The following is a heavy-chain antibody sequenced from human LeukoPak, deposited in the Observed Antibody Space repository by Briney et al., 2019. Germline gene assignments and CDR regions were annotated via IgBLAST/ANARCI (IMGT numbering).Heavy chain of an antibody. CDR3: ASLPTIFGVVIIGDAFDI. V-gene: IGHV4-39*07. CDR2: IYYSGST. J-gene: IGHJ3*02. D-gene: IGHD3-3*01. CDR1: GGSISSSSYY. Sequence: SETLSLTCTVSGGSISSSSYYWGWIRQPPGKGLEWIGSIYYSGSTYYNPSLKSRVTISVDTSKNQFSLKLSSVTAADTAVYYCASLPTIFGVVIIGDAFDIWGQGTMVTVSS.